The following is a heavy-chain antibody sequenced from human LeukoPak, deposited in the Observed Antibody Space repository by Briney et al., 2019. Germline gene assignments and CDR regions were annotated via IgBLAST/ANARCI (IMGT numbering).Heavy chain of an antibody. CDR3: ARLGPLGIINSYYYHAMDV. Sequence: SETLSLTCAVSGGSISSSSYYWGWIRQPPGKGLEWIGYIYYSGSTNYNPSLQSRVTISVDTSKNQFSLRLSSVTAADTAVYYCARLGPLGIINSYYYHAMDVWGQGTTVTVSS. D-gene: IGHD3-10*01. CDR2: IYYSGST. CDR1: GGSISSSSYY. J-gene: IGHJ6*02. V-gene: IGHV4-61*05.